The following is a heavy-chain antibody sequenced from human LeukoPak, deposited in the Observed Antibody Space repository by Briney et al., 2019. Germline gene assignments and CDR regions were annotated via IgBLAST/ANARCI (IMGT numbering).Heavy chain of an antibody. CDR2: IYYSGST. CDR3: ARGRDGYNPWYFDY. J-gene: IGHJ4*02. Sequence: PSETLSLTCTVSGGSISSYYWSWIRQPPGKGLEWIGYIYYSGSTNYNPSLKSRVTISVDRSKNQFSLKLSSVTAADTAVYYCARGRDGYNPWYFDYWGQGTLVTVSS. D-gene: IGHD5-24*01. V-gene: IGHV4-59*12. CDR1: GGSISSYY.